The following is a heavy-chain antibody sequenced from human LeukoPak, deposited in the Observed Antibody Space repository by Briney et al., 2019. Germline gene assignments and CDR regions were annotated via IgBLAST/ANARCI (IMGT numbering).Heavy chain of an antibody. D-gene: IGHD3-22*01. V-gene: IGHV3-48*03. CDR2: ISRSGDIK. CDR1: GLTLSIFE. J-gene: IGHJ3*02. CDR3: AKGGSPGYNYNAFDM. Sequence: PGGSLRLSCEASGLTLSIFEMNWVRLAPGKRLEWVSFISRSGDIKLYADSVKGRFTISRDNPKNSLYLQMNSLRAEDTAVYYCAKGGSPGYNYNAFDMWGQGTMVAVSS.